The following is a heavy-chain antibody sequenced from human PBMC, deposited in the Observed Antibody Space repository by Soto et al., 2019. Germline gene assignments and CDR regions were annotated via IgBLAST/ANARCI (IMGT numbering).Heavy chain of an antibody. CDR3: ARTYGRNFDY. V-gene: IGHV4-4*02. CDR2: IFHSGST. D-gene: IGHD3-10*01. J-gene: IGHJ4*02. Sequence: PSETLSLTCAVSGGSIRSNNCWSWVRQPPGKGLEWIGEIFHSGSTHYNPSLKTRVTISVDKSKNQFSLKLSSVTAADTAVYYCARTYGRNFDYWGQGTLVTVSS. CDR1: GGSIRSNNC.